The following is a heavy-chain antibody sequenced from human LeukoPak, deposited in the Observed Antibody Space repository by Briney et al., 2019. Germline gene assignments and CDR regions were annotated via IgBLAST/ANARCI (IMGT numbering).Heavy chain of an antibody. J-gene: IGHJ4*02. V-gene: IGHV3-74*01. Sequence: GGSLRLACAASGFTFSSYWMHWVRQAPGKGLVWVSRINSDGSSTSYADSVKGRFTISRDNAKNTLYLQMNSLRAEDTAVYYCARGGGYSYGAFDYWGQGTLVTVSS. CDR2: INSDGSST. CDR3: ARGGGYSYGAFDY. CDR1: GFTFSSYW. D-gene: IGHD5-18*01.